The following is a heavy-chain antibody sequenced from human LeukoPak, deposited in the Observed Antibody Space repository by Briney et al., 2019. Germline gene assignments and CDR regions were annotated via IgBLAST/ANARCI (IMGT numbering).Heavy chain of an antibody. CDR2: IYPGDSDT. Sequence: GESLKISCKGSGYTFTNYWIGWVRQMPGKGLELMGIIYPGDSDTRYSPSFQGQVTISADKSISTAYLQWSSLKASDTAMYYCARQHGSGGYYSRAIDYWGQGTLVTVSS. CDR3: ARQHGSGGYYSRAIDY. CDR1: GYTFTNYW. D-gene: IGHD3-10*01. J-gene: IGHJ4*02. V-gene: IGHV5-51*01.